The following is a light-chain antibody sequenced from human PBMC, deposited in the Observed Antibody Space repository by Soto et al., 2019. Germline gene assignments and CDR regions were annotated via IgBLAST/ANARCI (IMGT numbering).Light chain of an antibody. CDR2: GGS. Sequence: EIVLTQSPGTLSLSPGERATLSCRASQSVSSSYLGWYQQKPGQAPRLLIYGGSSRATGIPDRFSGSGSGTDFTLTISRLEPEDFAVYYCQQYGSLPRTFGQGTPLEIK. CDR1: QSVSSSY. J-gene: IGKJ2*01. V-gene: IGKV3-20*01. CDR3: QQYGSLPRT.